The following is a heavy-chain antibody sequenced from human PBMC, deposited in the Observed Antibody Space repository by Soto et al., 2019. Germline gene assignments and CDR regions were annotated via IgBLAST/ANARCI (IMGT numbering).Heavy chain of an antibody. Sequence: EVQLVESGGGLVMPGGSLXLSCAASGFTFSSYSMNWVRQAPGKGLEWVSSISSSGTYVYYADSVKGRFTXXXXXXXXXXXXXXXXXXXXXXXXXXXAREPXKYSXYXPEAAIWGQGXXVTV. CDR3: AREPXKYSXYXPEAAI. CDR2: ISSSGTYV. D-gene: IGHD5-12*01. J-gene: IGHJ4*02. CDR1: GFTFSSYS. V-gene: IGHV3-21*01.